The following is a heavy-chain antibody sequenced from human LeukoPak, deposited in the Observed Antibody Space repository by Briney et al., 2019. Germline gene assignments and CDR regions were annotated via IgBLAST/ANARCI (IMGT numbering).Heavy chain of an antibody. CDR3: ARETVPHYFDS. Sequence: SETLSLTCTVSGGSISSGYYYWSWIWQPPGKGLEWIGYIYETGSTYYNPSLKSRVTISIDRSENQFSLKLNSVTAADTAVYYCARETVPHYFDSWGQGTLVTVSS. CDR1: GGSISSGYYY. CDR2: IYETGST. V-gene: IGHV4-30-2*01. D-gene: IGHD2-2*01. J-gene: IGHJ4*02.